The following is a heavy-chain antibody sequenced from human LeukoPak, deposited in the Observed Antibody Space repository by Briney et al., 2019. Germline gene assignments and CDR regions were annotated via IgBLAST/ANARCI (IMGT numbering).Heavy chain of an antibody. Sequence: GESLKISCQCSGYSLSTSWIAWVRQMPGKGLEWMGIIYPGDSDTRYSPSLQGQVTISADKSISTAYLQWSSLQASDTAMYYCARRHNSGWYSDYWGQGTLVTVSS. D-gene: IGHD6-19*01. CDR3: ARRHNSGWYSDY. J-gene: IGHJ4*02. CDR2: IYPGDSDT. V-gene: IGHV5-51*01. CDR1: GYSLSTSW.